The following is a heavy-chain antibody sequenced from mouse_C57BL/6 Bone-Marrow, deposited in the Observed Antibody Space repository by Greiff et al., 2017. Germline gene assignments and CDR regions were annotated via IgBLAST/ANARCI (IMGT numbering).Heavy chain of an antibody. J-gene: IGHJ2*01. CDR2: INPSSGYT. CDR1: GYTFTSYT. Sequence: QVQLQQSGAELARPGASVKMSCKASGYTFTSYTMHWVKHRPGQGLDWIGYINPSSGYTKYNQKFKDKATLTADNSSSTAYMQLSSLTSEDSAVYYCVYFYGSSPVYWGTGTTLTVSS. V-gene: IGHV1-4*01. D-gene: IGHD1-1*01. CDR3: VYFYGSSPVY.